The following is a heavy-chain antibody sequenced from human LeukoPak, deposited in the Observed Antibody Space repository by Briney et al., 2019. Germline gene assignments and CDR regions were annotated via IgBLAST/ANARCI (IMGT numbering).Heavy chain of an antibody. CDR2: IYYSGST. CDR3: ARDRGSIAARGGYYYYYMDV. CDR1: GGSISSHY. V-gene: IGHV4-59*11. Sequence: SETLSLTCTVSGGSISSHYWSWIRQPPGKGLEWIGYIYYSGSTNYNPSLKSRVTISVDTSKSQFSLKLSSVTAADTAVYYCARDRGSIAARGGYYYYYMDVWGKGTTVTVSS. J-gene: IGHJ6*03. D-gene: IGHD6-6*01.